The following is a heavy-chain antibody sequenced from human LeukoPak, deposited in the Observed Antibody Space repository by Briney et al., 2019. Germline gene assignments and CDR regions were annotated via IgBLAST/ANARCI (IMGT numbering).Heavy chain of an antibody. CDR2: INPNSGDT. J-gene: IGHJ4*02. Sequence: ASVKVSCKTSGYTFTGYYMHWVRQAPGQGLEWMGWINPNSGDTNYAQKFQGRVTMTRDTSISTAYMELSRLRSDDTAVYYCANIHWGRAFDYWGQGTLVTVSS. D-gene: IGHD3-16*01. V-gene: IGHV1-2*02. CDR3: ANIHWGRAFDY. CDR1: GYTFTGYY.